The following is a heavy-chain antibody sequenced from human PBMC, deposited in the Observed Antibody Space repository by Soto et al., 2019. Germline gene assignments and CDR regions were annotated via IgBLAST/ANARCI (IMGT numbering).Heavy chain of an antibody. CDR2: ISSSSTI. CDR3: ARDRDFDWLLSP. D-gene: IGHD3-9*01. V-gene: IGHV3-48*02. Sequence: GGSLRLSCAASGFTFSSYSMNWVRQAPGKGLEWVSYISSSSTIYYADSVKGRFTISRDNAKNSLYLQMNSLRDEDTAVYYCARDRDFDWLLSPWGQGTLVTVSS. J-gene: IGHJ5*02. CDR1: GFTFSSYS.